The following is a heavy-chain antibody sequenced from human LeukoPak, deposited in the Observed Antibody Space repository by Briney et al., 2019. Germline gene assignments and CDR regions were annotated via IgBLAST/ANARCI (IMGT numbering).Heavy chain of an antibody. CDR2: ISYDGSNK. Sequence: GRSLRLSCAASGFTFCSYAMHCVRQAPGKGLEWVAVISYDGSNKYYADSVKGRFTISRDNSKNTLYLQMNSLRAEDTAVYYCARGAAFLEWLLHFDYWGQGTLVTVSS. J-gene: IGHJ4*02. V-gene: IGHV3-30-3*01. CDR1: GFTFCSYA. D-gene: IGHD3-3*02. CDR3: ARGAAFLEWLLHFDY.